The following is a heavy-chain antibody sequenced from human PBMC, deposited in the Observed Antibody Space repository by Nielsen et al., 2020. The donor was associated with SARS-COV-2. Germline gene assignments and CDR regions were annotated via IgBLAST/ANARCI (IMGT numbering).Heavy chain of an antibody. CDR2: IYTSGST. V-gene: IGHV4-61*02. Sequence: SETLSLTCTVSGGSISSGSYYWSWIRQPAGKGLEWIGRIYTSGSTNYNPSLKSRVTISVDTSKNQFSLKLSSVTAADTAVYYCARSYSLGTIFGVVNPYYYYGMDVWGQGTTVTVSS. J-gene: IGHJ6*02. CDR3: ARSYSLGTIFGVVNPYYYYGMDV. CDR1: GGSISSGSYY. D-gene: IGHD3-3*01.